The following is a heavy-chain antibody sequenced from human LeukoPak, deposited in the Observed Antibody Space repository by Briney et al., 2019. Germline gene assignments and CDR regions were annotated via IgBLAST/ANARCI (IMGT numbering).Heavy chain of an antibody. CDR2: INHSGST. CDR1: GGSFSGYY. V-gene: IGHV4-34*01. J-gene: IGHJ4*02. CDR3: ARGRKERVVRQRLYDY. Sequence: YPSETLSLTCAVYGGSFSGYYWSWIRQPPGKGLEWIGEINHSGSTNYNPSLKSRVTISVDTSKNQFSLKLSSVTAADTAVYYCARGRKERVVRQRLYDYWGQGTLVTVSS. D-gene: IGHD3-3*01.